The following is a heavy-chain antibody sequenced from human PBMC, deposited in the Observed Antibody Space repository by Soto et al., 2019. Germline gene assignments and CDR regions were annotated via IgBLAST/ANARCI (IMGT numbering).Heavy chain of an antibody. CDR1: GFTFNSYG. CDR3: VNSKDLGVSDFKVDY. Sequence: QVQLVESGGGVVQPGRSLRLSCAASGFTFNSYGMHWVRQAPGKGLEWVAVISSDGSYEYYGDSVKGRFTVSRDNSKNTLYVQMNSLRAENTAVYYCVNSKDLGVSDFKVDYWGQGTLVTVSS. CDR2: ISSDGSYE. V-gene: IGHV3-30*18. D-gene: IGHD2-21*01. J-gene: IGHJ4*02.